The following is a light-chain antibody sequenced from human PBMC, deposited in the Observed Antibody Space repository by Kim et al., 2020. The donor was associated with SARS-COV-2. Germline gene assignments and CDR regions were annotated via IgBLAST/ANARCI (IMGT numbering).Light chain of an antibody. CDR2: DVN. Sequence: GQSVTLSCTGTSSVVGGYTSVSWYQQHPGKAPNLMIYDVNKRPSGVPDRFSGSKSGNTASLTISGLQAEDEADYSCCSYAGSNTWVFGGGTQLTVL. J-gene: IGLJ3*02. V-gene: IGLV2-11*01. CDR1: SSVVGGYTS. CDR3: CSYAGSNTWV.